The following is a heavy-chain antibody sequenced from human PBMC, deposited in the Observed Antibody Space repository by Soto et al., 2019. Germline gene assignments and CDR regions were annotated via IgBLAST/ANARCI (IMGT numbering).Heavy chain of an antibody. CDR2: ISSSSSTI. CDR1: GFTFSSYS. CDR3: ARDRTIAARLFDY. D-gene: IGHD6-6*01. J-gene: IGHJ4*01. V-gene: IGHV3-48*01. Sequence: EVQLVESGGGLVQPGGSLRLSCAASGFTFSSYSMNWVRQAPGKGLEWVSYISSSSSTIYYADSVKGRFTISRDNAKNSLYLQMNSLRAEDTAVYYCARDRTIAARLFDYWGHGTLVTVSS.